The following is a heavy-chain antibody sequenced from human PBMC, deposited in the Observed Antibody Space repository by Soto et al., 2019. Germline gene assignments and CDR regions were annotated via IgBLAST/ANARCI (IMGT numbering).Heavy chain of an antibody. J-gene: IGHJ5*02. CDR2: IYHSGST. CDR1: GGSISSYH. D-gene: IGHD6-6*01. CDR3: ARRGSSSYNWFDP. V-gene: IGHV4-59*01. Sequence: SETLSLTCTFSGGSISSYHWSWIRQPPGKGLEWIGYIYHSGSTNYNPSLKSRVTISVDTSKNQFSLKLSSVTAADTAVYYCARRGSSSYNWFDPWGQGTLVTVSS.